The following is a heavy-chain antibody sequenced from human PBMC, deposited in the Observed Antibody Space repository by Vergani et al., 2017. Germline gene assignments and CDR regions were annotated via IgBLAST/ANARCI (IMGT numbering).Heavy chain of an antibody. CDR3: AKEVEVVAASRGTLDY. CDR2: ISWNSGSI. CDR1: GFTFDDYA. V-gene: IGHV3-9*01. J-gene: IGHJ4*02. D-gene: IGHD2-15*01. Sequence: EVQLVESGGGLVQPGRSLRLSCAASGFTFDDYAMHWVRQAPGKGLVWVSGISWNSGSIGYADSVKGRFTISRDNAKNSLYLQMNSLRAEDTALYYCAKEVEVVAASRGTLDYWGQGTLVTVSS.